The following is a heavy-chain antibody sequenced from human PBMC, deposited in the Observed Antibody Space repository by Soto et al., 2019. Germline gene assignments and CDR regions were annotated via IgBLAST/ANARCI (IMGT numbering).Heavy chain of an antibody. Sequence: ETLSLTCTVSGGSISSYYWSWIRQPPGKGLEWIGYIYYSGSTNYNPSLKSRVTISVDTSKNQFSLKLSSVTAADTAVYYCAREGSGFLEWSPTLDAFDIWGQGTMVTVSS. D-gene: IGHD3-3*01. V-gene: IGHV4-59*01. J-gene: IGHJ3*02. CDR2: IYYSGST. CDR3: AREGSGFLEWSPTLDAFDI. CDR1: GGSISSYY.